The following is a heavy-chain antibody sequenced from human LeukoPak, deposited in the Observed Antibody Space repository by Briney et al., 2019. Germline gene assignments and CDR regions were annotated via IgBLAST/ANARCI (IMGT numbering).Heavy chain of an antibody. CDR1: GFTFSSHT. D-gene: IGHD6-6*01. CDR2: ISGSGVNT. CDR3: ARGRGLPVRPPNEGFLDY. Sequence: GGSLRLSCAASGFTFSSHTMSWVRQAPGKGLEWVSGISGSGVNTYYANSVKGRFTISRDKFMNTLYLQMNSLRAEDTAVYYCARGRGLPVRPPNEGFLDYWGRGTLVTVSS. V-gene: IGHV3-23*01. J-gene: IGHJ4*02.